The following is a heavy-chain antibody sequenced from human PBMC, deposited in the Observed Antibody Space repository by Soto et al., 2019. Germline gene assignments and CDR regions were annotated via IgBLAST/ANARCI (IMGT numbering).Heavy chain of an antibody. CDR2: ISGGGGST. D-gene: IGHD1-1*01. V-gene: IGHV3-23*01. J-gene: IGHJ6*02. Sequence: GGSLSLSCAASGFTFSSYAMSWVRQAPGKGLEWVSAISGGGGSTYYADSVKGRFTISRDNSKNTLYLRMNSLRAEDTAVYYCAKDTTRSWSYGMDVWGQGTTVTVSS. CDR3: AKDTTRSWSYGMDV. CDR1: GFTFSSYA.